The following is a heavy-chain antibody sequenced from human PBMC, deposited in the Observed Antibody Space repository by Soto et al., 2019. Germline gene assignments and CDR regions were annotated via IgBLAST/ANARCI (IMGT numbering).Heavy chain of an antibody. CDR2: ISYSGST. D-gene: IGHD2-15*01. CDR3: ASRTHYCSGRNDPYDY. J-gene: IGHJ4*02. CDR1: GGSISSSSYY. Sequence: PSETLSLTCTVSGGSISSSSYYWGWIRQPPGKGLEWIGSISYSGSTYYNPSLKSRVTISVDMSKNQFSLKLSSVTAADTAVHYCASRTHYCSGRNDPYDYWSQGTLVTVSS. V-gene: IGHV4-39*01.